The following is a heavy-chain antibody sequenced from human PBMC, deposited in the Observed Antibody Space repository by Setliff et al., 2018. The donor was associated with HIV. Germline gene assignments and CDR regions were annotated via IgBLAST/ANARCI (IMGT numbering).Heavy chain of an antibody. CDR3: AKSSPSIGYISDH. D-gene: IGHD5-12*01. V-gene: IGHV4-59*11. J-gene: IGHJ4*02. CDR2: VSYSGST. Sequence: KPSETLSLTCTVSGGSISSHFWSWIRQPPGKGLEWIGTVSYSGSTNYNPSLKSRVTISVDTSENQFSLKLSSVTAADTAVYYCAKSSPSIGYISDHWGQGTLVTVSS. CDR1: GGSISSHF.